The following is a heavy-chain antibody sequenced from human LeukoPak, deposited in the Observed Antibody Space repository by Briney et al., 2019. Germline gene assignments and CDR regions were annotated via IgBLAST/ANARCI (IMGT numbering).Heavy chain of an antibody. V-gene: IGHV4-4*07. CDR1: GGSISNYY. CDR2: IYASGGT. J-gene: IGHJ4*02. Sequence: PSETLSLTCTVSGGSISNYYWTWVRQSAGKGLEWIGRIYASGGTYYSPSLQSRVTMSVDTSKNQFSLRLNSVTAADTAVYYCARDAYYYDTSGYYILDYWGQGTLVTVSS. D-gene: IGHD3-22*01. CDR3: ARDAYYYDTSGYYILDY.